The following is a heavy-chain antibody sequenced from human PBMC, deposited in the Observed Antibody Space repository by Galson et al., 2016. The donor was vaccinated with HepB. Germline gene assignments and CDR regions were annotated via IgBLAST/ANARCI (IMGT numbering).Heavy chain of an antibody. CDR1: AGSISSANW. V-gene: IGHV4-4*02. D-gene: IGHD4-11*01. Sequence: SETLSLTCAVSAGSISSANWWSWVRQPPGKGLEWIGEIFHSGSTNYNPSLKSRVAISVDKSMNQFSLKLSSVTAADTAVYYCARGGTRRTVTTWGQGTLVTVSS. CDR2: IFHSGST. J-gene: IGHJ4*02. CDR3: ARGGTRRTVTT.